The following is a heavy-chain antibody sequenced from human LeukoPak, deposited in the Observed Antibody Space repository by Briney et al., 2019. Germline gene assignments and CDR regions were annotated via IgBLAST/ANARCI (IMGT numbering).Heavy chain of an antibody. CDR1: GFIFRMYW. V-gene: IGHV3-7*05. CDR2: IKQDGTEK. Sequence: GGSLGLSCAASGFIFRMYWMTWVRQAPGKGLEWVANIKQDGTEKNYVDSVRGRFTISRDTTKNLLFLQMNSLRVEDTAVYYCARAKRGTPVTTIFDSWGQGTLVTVSS. D-gene: IGHD4-17*01. J-gene: IGHJ4*02. CDR3: ARAKRGTPVTTIFDS.